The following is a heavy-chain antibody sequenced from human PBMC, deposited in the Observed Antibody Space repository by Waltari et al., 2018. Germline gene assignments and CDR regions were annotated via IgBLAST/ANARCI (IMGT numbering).Heavy chain of an antibody. J-gene: IGHJ5*02. CDR3: TRDRVGYCSGGTCYSRWFDP. CDR2: FDHEYGEE. CDR1: GYSLTESA. V-gene: IGHV1-24*01. Sequence: QVQLVQSGAEVKKPGASVKVSCRVSGYSLTESALHWVRQAPGKGLEWLGGFDHEYGEEVYAQELQGRVTMTEDTSKDTAYMELSSLTYEDTAVYYCTRDRVGYCSGGTCYSRWFDPWGQGTLVTVSS. D-gene: IGHD2-15*01.